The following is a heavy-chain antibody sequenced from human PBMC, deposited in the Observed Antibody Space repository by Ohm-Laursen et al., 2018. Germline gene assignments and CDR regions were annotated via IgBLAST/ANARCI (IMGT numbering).Heavy chain of an antibody. D-gene: IGHD2/OR15-2a*01. Sequence: SETLSLTCPVSGGSISSYYWSWVRQPPGKGLEWIGYTHNSGSTNYNPSLKSRVTIATDTSKNQLSLKLSSVTAADTAVYYCARRANSAFPYYLDYWGQGTLVTVSS. CDR1: GGSISSYY. CDR2: THNSGST. CDR3: ARRANSAFPYYLDY. J-gene: IGHJ4*02. V-gene: IGHV4-59*08.